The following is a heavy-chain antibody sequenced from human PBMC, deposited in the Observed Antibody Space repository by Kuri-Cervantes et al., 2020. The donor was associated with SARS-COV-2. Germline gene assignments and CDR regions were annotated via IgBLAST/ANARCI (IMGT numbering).Heavy chain of an antibody. CDR1: GFTFSSYS. V-gene: IGHV3-48*01. CDR3: ARDVIAARPSRGAFDI. Sequence: GGSLRLSCAAFGFTFSSYSMNWVRQAPGKGLEWVSYISSSSSTIYYADFVKGRFTISRDNAKNSLYLQMNSLRAEDTAVYYCARDVIAARPSRGAFDIWGQGTMVTVSS. J-gene: IGHJ3*02. CDR2: ISSSSSTI. D-gene: IGHD6-6*01.